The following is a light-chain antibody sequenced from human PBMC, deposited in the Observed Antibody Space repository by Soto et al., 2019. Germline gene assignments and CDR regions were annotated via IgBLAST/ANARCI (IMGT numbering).Light chain of an antibody. V-gene: IGLV2-14*01. Sequence: QSALTQPASVSGSPGQSITISCTGTSSDVGGYNYVSWYQQHPGKAPKLMIYEVSYRPSGVPNRFSASKSGNTASLTISGLQAEDEADYYCSSYTTSSTYVFGTGTKLTVL. CDR1: SSDVGGYNY. CDR2: EVS. J-gene: IGLJ1*01. CDR3: SSYTTSSTYV.